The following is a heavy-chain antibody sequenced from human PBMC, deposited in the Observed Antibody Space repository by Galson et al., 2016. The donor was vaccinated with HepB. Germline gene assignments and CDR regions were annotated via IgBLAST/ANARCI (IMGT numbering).Heavy chain of an antibody. V-gene: IGHV3-7*01. CDR3: ARDGPHDFWSGYPFDY. CDR2: VKQDGSEK. Sequence: SLRLSCAASGFTFSSYWMSWVRQAPGKGLEWVANVKQDGSEKYYVDSVKGRFTISRDNAKNSLYLQMNSLRAEDTAVYYCARDGPHDFWSGYPFDYWGQEPWSPSPQ. CDR1: GFTFSSYW. J-gene: IGHJ4*01. D-gene: IGHD3-3*01.